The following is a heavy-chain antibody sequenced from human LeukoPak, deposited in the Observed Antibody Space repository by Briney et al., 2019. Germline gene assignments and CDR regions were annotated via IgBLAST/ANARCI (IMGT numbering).Heavy chain of an antibody. CDR3: AKDTSGTYTSGWSGRWDFDL. CDR1: GFTFSTYA. CDR2: IRGSGGGT. J-gene: IGHJ2*01. D-gene: IGHD6-19*01. Sequence: GGSLRLSCAASGFTFSTYAMSWVRQAPGKGLEWVSAIRGSGGGTYYADSVKGRFTISRDNSKNALYLQMNGLRVEDTAVYYCAKDTSGTYTSGWSGRWDFDLWGRGTLVTV. V-gene: IGHV3-23*01.